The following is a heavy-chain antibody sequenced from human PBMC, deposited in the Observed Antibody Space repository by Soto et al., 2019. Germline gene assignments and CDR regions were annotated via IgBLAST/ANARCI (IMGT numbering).Heavy chain of an antibody. Sequence: SETLSLTCTVSGGSISSSSYYWGWIRQPPGKGLEWIGSIYYSGSTYYNPSLKSRVTISVDTSKNQFSLKLGSVTAADTAVYYCARDLLSSSNFDYWGQGTLVTVSS. CDR1: GGSISSSSYY. D-gene: IGHD2-15*01. J-gene: IGHJ4*02. CDR2: IYYSGST. V-gene: IGHV4-39*07. CDR3: ARDLLSSSNFDY.